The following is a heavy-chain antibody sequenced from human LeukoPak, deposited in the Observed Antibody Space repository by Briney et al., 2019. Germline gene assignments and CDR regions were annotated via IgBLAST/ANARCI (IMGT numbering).Heavy chain of an antibody. Sequence: PSETLSLTCTVSGGSISNYYWSWIRQPPGKGLEWIGYIYYSGSTNYNPSLKSRVTISVDTSKNQFSLKLSSVTAADTAVYYCARQVVRGVWHYWGQGTLVTVSS. CDR3: ARQVVRGVWHY. D-gene: IGHD3-10*01. V-gene: IGHV4-59*08. J-gene: IGHJ4*02. CDR2: IYYSGST. CDR1: GGSISNYY.